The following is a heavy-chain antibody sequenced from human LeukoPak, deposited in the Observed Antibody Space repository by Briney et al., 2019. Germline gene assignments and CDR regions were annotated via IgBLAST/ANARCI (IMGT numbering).Heavy chain of an antibody. CDR1: GFTFSDYY. V-gene: IGHV3-11*04. J-gene: IGHJ3*02. CDR2: ISSSGSTI. D-gene: IGHD6-13*01. Sequence: GGSLRLSCAASGFTFSDYYMSWIRQAPGKGLEWVSYISSSGSTIYYADSVKGRFTISRDNAKNSLYLQMNSLRAEDTAVYYCARDSQQLVDVLAFDIWGQGTMVTVSS. CDR3: ARDSQQLVDVLAFDI.